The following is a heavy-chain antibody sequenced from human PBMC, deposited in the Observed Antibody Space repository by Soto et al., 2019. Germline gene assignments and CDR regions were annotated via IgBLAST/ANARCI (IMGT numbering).Heavy chain of an antibody. D-gene: IGHD3-9*01. CDR1: GYTFTGYY. CDR3: ARDLRGYDILTCYYTRYAFDI. J-gene: IGHJ3*02. V-gene: IGHV1-2*04. CDR2: INPNSGGT. Sequence: ASVQVSCKASGYTFTGYYMHWVRQAPGQGLEWMGWINPNSGGTNYAQKFQGWVTMTRDTSISTAYVELGGVRCDGTAVYYCARDLRGYDILTCYYTRYAFDIWGQGTMVTVSS.